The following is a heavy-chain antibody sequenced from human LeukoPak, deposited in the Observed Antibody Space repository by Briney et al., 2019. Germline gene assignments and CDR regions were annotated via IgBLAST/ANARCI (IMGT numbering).Heavy chain of an antibody. D-gene: IGHD6-19*01. CDR2: IWYDGSNK. Sequence: GSLRLSCAASGFTFSSYGMHWVRQAPGKGLEWVAVIWYDGSNKYYADSVKGRFTISRDNSKNTLYLQMNSLRAEDTAVYYCARDRPGYSSGWYDAFDIWGQGTMVTVSS. V-gene: IGHV3-33*01. CDR1: GFTFSSYG. CDR3: ARDRPGYSSGWYDAFDI. J-gene: IGHJ3*02.